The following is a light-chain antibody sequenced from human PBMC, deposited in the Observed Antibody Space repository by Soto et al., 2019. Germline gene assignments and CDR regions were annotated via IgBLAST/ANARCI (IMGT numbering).Light chain of an antibody. Sequence: DIQITQSPSTLSPSVGDRVTITCRASQSISSWLAWYQQKPGTAPKLLIFDASSLESGVPSRFSGSGSGTEFTLTISSLQPDDSATYYCQQYNTYPTFGQGTKVDIK. V-gene: IGKV1-5*01. CDR1: QSISSW. CDR3: QQYNTYPT. CDR2: DAS. J-gene: IGKJ1*01.